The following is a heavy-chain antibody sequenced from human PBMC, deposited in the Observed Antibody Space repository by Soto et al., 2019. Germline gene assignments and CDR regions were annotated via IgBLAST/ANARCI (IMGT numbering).Heavy chain of an antibody. Sequence: QVQLVQSGAAVKKPGASVKVSCKASGYTFTSYYMHWVRQAPGQGLEWMGIINPSGGSTSYAQKFQGRVTMTRDTSTSTVYMAVSSLSSEDTDVYYCARYGSSGVWYYWGQGTLVTVSS. CDR1: GYTFTSYY. CDR2: INPSGGST. J-gene: IGHJ4*02. D-gene: IGHD2-8*02. CDR3: ARYGSSGVWYY. V-gene: IGHV1-46*03.